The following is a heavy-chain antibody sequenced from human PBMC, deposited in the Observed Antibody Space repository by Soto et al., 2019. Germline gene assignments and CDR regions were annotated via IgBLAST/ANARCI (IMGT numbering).Heavy chain of an antibody. J-gene: IGHJ6*02. CDR1: GYTFTGYY. D-gene: IGHD3-10*01. CDR3: ARGFEEYSLGAYYYYGMDV. CDR2: INPNSGGT. Sequence: ASVKVSCKASGYTFTGYYMHWVRQTPGQGLEWMGWINPNSGGTNYAQKFQGWVTMTRDTSISTAYMELSRLRSDDTAVYYCARGFEEYSLGAYYYYGMDVWGQVTTVTVSS. V-gene: IGHV1-2*04.